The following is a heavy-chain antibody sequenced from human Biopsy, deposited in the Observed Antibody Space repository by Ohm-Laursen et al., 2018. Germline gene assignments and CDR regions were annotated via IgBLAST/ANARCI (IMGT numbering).Heavy chain of an antibody. CDR2: ISYTGYT. D-gene: IGHD4-23*01. V-gene: IGHV4-59*11. CDR1: GGSFTGHY. Sequence: SETLPLTWTVSGGSFTGHYWSWIRQPPGKGLEWIGHISYTGYTSYNASLKSRVTISVDTSRNHFSLRLSSLTAADTAVYYCARGPNDFGGLYFPRWGQGTLLTVSS. J-gene: IGHJ4*02. CDR3: ARGPNDFGGLYFPR.